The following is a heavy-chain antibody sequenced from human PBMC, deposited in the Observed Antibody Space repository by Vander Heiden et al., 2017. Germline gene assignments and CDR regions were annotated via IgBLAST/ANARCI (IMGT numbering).Heavy chain of an antibody. J-gene: IGHJ3*02. CDR3: AREGITMIVVVMGAFDI. D-gene: IGHD3-22*01. Sequence: SSYYWSWIRQPDGKGLEWIGRIYTSGSTNYNPSLKSRVTMSVDTSKNQFSLKLSSVTAADTAVYYCAREGITMIVVVMGAFDIWGQGTMVTVSS. CDR1: SSYY. CDR2: IYTSGST. V-gene: IGHV4-4*07.